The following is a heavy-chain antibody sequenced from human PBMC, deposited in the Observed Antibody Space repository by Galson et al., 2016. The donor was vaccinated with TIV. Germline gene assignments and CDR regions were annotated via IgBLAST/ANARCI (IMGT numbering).Heavy chain of an antibody. CDR1: GGSISSNGIF. J-gene: IGHJ4*02. Sequence: TLSLTCTVSGGSISSNGIFWSWIRQHPGKGLEWIGYIYHSGSTHYNPSLQSRVAMSVYTSKNQFSLTLTSVTAADTAVYYCARDQDSGAYFDYWGQGTLVTVSS. V-gene: IGHV4-31*03. CDR3: ARDQDSGAYFDY. CDR2: IYHSGST. D-gene: IGHD2-15*01.